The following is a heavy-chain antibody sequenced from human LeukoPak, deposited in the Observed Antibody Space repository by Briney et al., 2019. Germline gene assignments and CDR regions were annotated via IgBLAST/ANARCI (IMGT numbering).Heavy chain of an antibody. D-gene: IGHD1-26*01. V-gene: IGHV4-39*01. Sequence: SETLSLTCTVSGGSISSSSYYWGWIRQPPGKGLEWIGSIYYSGSTYYNPSLKSRVTISVDTSKNQFSLKLSSVTAADTAVYYCARHRVPIVEATFSDYWGQGTLVTVSS. CDR1: GGSISSSSYY. CDR3: ARHRVPIVEATFSDY. J-gene: IGHJ4*02. CDR2: IYYSGST.